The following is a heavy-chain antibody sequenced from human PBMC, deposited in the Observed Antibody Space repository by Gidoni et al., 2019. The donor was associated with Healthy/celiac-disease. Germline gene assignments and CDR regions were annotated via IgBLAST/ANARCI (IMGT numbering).Heavy chain of an antibody. D-gene: IGHD1-26*01. CDR1: GFTSSRYG. J-gene: IGHJ6*02. V-gene: IGHV3-30*18. CDR2: ISYDGSNK. CDR3: AKGRRGTPRGYYGMDV. Sequence: QVQLVASGGGVVQPGMSLRLSCAASGFTSSRYGMHWFRQAPGKGLEWVAVISYDGSNKYYADSVKGRFTISRDNSKNTLYLQMNSLRAEDTAVYYCAKGRRGTPRGYYGMDVWGQGTTVTVSS.